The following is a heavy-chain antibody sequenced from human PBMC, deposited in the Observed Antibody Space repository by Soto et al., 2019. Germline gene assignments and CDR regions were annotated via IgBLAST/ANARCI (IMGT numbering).Heavy chain of an antibody. J-gene: IGHJ6*02. D-gene: IGHD2-15*01. Sequence: VHLQESGPGLVKPSGTVSLTCVVSGGSIRSTNWWAWVRQTPGKGLEWIGEVYHSGTSNYNPSLKGRATISVDRSKDQVSLRLNSVIDADTAVYYCARDLDRYCSVTSCHAMDVWGQGTPVTVSS. CDR1: GGSIRSTNW. CDR3: ARDLDRYCSVTSCHAMDV. V-gene: IGHV4-4*02. CDR2: VYHSGTS.